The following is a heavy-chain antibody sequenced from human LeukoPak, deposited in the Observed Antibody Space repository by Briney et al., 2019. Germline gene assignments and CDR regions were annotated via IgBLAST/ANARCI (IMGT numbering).Heavy chain of an antibody. J-gene: IGHJ6*02. V-gene: IGHV3-30*19. CDR3: ARPAGTYDYSYDMDV. Sequence: GGSLRLSCAASGFTFSSYGMHWVRQAPGRGLEWVAVIWYDGSNKYYADSVKGRFTISRDNSKNTLYLQMNSLRAEDTAVYYCARPAGTYDYSYDMDVWGQGTTVTVSS. D-gene: IGHD6-19*01. CDR1: GFTFSSYG. CDR2: IWYDGSNK.